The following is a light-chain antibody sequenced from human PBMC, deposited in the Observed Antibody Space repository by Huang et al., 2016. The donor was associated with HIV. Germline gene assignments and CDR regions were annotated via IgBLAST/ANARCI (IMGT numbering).Light chain of an antibody. CDR2: WAS. Sequence: IVMTQSPDSLAVSLGATATINCKSSQSLLFRFNNKNCLAWYQQKPGQPPTLLMSWASTRGSGVPSRFSGGGSGTDFTRTISSLQAEDVAVYFCQQYFDFPWTFGRGTKVEIK. CDR1: QSLLFRFNNKNC. CDR3: QQYFDFPWT. V-gene: IGKV4-1*01. J-gene: IGKJ1*01.